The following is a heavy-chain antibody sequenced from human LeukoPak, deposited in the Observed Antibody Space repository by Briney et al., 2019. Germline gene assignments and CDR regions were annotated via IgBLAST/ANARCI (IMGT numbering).Heavy chain of an antibody. V-gene: IGHV4-34*01. D-gene: IGHD1-26*01. Sequence: SETLSLTCAVYGGSFSGYYWSWIRQPPGKELEWIGEINHSGSTNYNPSLKSRVTISVDTSKNQFSLKLSSVTAADTAVYYCATGRAVGAHNWFDPWGQGTLVTVSS. J-gene: IGHJ5*02. CDR2: INHSGST. CDR3: ATGRAVGAHNWFDP. CDR1: GGSFSGYY.